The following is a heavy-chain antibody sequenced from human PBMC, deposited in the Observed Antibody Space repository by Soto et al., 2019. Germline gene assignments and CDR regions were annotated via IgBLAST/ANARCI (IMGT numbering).Heavy chain of an antibody. Sequence: EVQLLESGGGLVQPGGSLRLSCAASGFTFSSYAMSWVRQAPGKGLEWVSAISGSGGSTYYADSVKGRFTISRDNSKNTLYLQMNSLRAEDTAVYYCASLGRGYYDSRVGDYWGQGTLVTVSS. CDR3: ASLGRGYYDSRVGDY. CDR2: ISGSGGST. CDR1: GFTFSSYA. D-gene: IGHD3-22*01. V-gene: IGHV3-23*01. J-gene: IGHJ4*02.